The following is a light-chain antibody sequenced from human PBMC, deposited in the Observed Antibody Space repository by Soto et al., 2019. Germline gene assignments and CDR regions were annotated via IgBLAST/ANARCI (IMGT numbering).Light chain of an antibody. J-gene: IGKJ4*01. Sequence: EIVMTQSPATLSVSPGARATLSCRASHSVSSRLALYQQKPGQAPRLLIYGASTRTTGLPATFSSSGSGTGFTVTIISLQSEDYAVCYCQHYTNWPLTVGGGTKVEIK. V-gene: IGKV3-15*01. CDR1: HSVSSR. CDR3: QHYTNWPLT. CDR2: GAS.